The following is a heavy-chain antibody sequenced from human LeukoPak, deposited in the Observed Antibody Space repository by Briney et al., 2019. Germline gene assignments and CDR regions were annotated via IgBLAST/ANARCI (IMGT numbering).Heavy chain of an antibody. D-gene: IGHD2-15*01. Sequence: ASVMVSCKASGYLFTSYGFSWVRQAPGQRLEWMGWTSAYNGNTNYAQKLQGRVTMTTDTSTSTAYMELRSLRSDDTAVYYCARGSCSGGSCYGMDVWGQGTTVTVSS. CDR1: GYLFTSYG. J-gene: IGHJ6*02. CDR2: TSAYNGNT. CDR3: ARGSCSGGSCYGMDV. V-gene: IGHV1-18*01.